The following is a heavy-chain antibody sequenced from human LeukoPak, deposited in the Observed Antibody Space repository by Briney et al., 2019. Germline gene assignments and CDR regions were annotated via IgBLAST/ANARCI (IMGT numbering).Heavy chain of an antibody. CDR1: GFTVSSNY. CDR3: ARELPYYYDSSGEKSDAFDI. V-gene: IGHV3-66*01. Sequence: GGSLRLSCAASGFTVSSNYMSWVRQAPGKGLEWVSVIYSGGSTYYADSVKGRFTISRDNSKDMLYLQMNSLRAEDTAVYYCARELPYYYDSSGEKSDAFDIWGQGTMVTVSS. J-gene: IGHJ3*02. D-gene: IGHD3-22*01. CDR2: IYSGGST.